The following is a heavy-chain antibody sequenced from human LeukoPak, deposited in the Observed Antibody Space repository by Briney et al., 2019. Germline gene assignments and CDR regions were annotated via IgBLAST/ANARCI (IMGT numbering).Heavy chain of an antibody. V-gene: IGHV3-66*01. J-gene: IGHJ4*02. Sequence: GGSLRLSCAASGFTFSSYAMHWVRQAPGKGLEWVSVIYSGGSTYYADSVKGRFTISRDNSKNTLYLQMNSLRAEDTAVYYCARDKGTYYYAFDYWGQGTLVTVSS. D-gene: IGHD3-22*01. CDR2: IYSGGST. CDR3: ARDKGTYYYAFDY. CDR1: GFTFSSYA.